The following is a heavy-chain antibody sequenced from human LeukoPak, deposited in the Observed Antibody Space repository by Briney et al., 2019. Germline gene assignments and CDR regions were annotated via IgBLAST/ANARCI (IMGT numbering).Heavy chain of an antibody. V-gene: IGHV3-48*01. CDR2: ISSSSSTI. CDR3: ARDLNYYGSGSYTPLDY. CDR1: GFTFSSYS. Sequence: GGSLRLSCAASGFTFSSYSMNWVRQAPGKGLEWVSYISSSSSTIYYADSVKGRFTISRDNAKNSLYLQMNSLRAEDTAVYYCARDLNYYGSGSYTPLDYWGQGTLVTVSS. D-gene: IGHD3-10*01. J-gene: IGHJ4*02.